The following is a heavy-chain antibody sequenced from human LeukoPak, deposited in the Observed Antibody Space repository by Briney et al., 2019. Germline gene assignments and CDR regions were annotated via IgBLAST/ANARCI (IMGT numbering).Heavy chain of an antibody. CDR1: GGTFSSYA. D-gene: IGHD3-3*01. Sequence: ASVKVSCKASGGTFSSYAISWVRQAPIQGLECMGGIIPSLGTANYAQKFQGRVTITADESTSTAYMELSSLRSEDTAVYYCARGQYYDFWSGYGTHYGMDVWGQGTTVTVSS. J-gene: IGHJ6*02. CDR2: IIPSLGTA. CDR3: ARGQYYDFWSGYGTHYGMDV. V-gene: IGHV1-69*13.